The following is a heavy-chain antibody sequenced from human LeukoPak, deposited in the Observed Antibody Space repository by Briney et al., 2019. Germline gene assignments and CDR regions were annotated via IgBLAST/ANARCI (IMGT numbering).Heavy chain of an antibody. D-gene: IGHD3-22*01. Sequence: ASVKVSCKTSGYTFTGYYMHWVRQAPGQGLEWMGWINPNTGGTNYAQKFQGRVTMTSDTSISTAYMELSSLKSDDTAMYYCARAPMIVVVFPPRLDFCGHGTLVTVSS. V-gene: IGHV1-2*02. CDR2: INPNTGGT. J-gene: IGHJ4*01. CDR3: ARAPMIVVVFPPRLDF. CDR1: GYTFTGYY.